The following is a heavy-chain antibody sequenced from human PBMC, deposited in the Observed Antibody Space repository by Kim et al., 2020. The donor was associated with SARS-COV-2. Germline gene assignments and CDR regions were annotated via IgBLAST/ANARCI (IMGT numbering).Heavy chain of an antibody. CDR1: GFTFGDYA. CDR3: SRDPVGLRVVGYYYYYYMDV. V-gene: IGHV3-49*04. D-gene: IGHD2-21*01. J-gene: IGHJ6*03. CDR2: IRSKVYGGTT. Sequence: GGSLRLSCTTSGFTFGDYAMSWVRQDPGKGLEWVGFIRSKVYGGTTEYAASVKGRFTISRDDSKSIAYLQMSSLRTEDTAVYYCSRDPVGLRVVGYYYYYYMDVWGKGTTVTVSS.